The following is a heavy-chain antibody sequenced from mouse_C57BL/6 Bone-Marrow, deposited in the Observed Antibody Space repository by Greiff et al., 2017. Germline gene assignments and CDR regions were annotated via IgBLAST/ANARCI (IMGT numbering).Heavy chain of an antibody. D-gene: IGHD1-1*01. Sequence: EVKLMDSGAELVRPGASVKLSCTASGFNIKDYYMHWVKQRPEQGLEWIGRIDPEDSDTDYAPKFQGKATMTADTSSNTAYLQLSSLTSEDTAVYYCTTGYGSSWGDYWGQGTTLTVSS. CDR2: IDPEDSDT. V-gene: IGHV14-1*01. J-gene: IGHJ2*01. CDR3: TTGYGSSWGDY. CDR1: GFNIKDYY.